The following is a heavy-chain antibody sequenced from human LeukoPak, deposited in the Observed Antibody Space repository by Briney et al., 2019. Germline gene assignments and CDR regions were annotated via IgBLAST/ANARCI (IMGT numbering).Heavy chain of an antibody. J-gene: IGHJ4*02. CDR3: AKGPWLAYPYYFDY. CDR2: IIPIFGTA. D-gene: IGHD6-19*01. CDR1: GYTFTGYY. Sequence: ASVKVSCKASGYTFTGYYMHWVRQAPGQGLEWMGGIIPIFGTANYAQKFQGRVTITADESTSTAYMELSSLRSEDTAVYYCAKGPWLAYPYYFDYWGQGTLVTVSS. V-gene: IGHV1-69*13.